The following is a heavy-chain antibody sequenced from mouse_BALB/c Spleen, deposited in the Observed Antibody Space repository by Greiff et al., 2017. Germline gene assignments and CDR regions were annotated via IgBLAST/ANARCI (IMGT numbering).Heavy chain of an antibody. CDR3: ARVLKPQLGRDAMDY. D-gene: IGHD4-1*02. J-gene: IGHJ4*01. CDR1: GYTFTNYW. V-gene: IGHV1-63*02. CDR2: IYPGGGYT. Sequence: VQLVESGAELVRPGTSVKISCKASGYTFTNYWLGWVKQRPGHGLEWIGDIYPGGGYTNYNEKFKGKATLTADTSSSTAYMQLSSLTSEDSAVYFCARVLKPQLGRDAMDYWGQGTSVTVSA.